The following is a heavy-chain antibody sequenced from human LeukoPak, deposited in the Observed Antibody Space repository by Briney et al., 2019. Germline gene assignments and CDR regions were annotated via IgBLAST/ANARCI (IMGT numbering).Heavy chain of an antibody. J-gene: IGHJ6*03. CDR1: GYSISSGYY. V-gene: IGHV4-61*02. Sequence: PSETLSLTCAVSGYSISSGYYWGWIRQPAGKGLEWIGRIYTSGSTNYNPSLKSRVTISVDKSKNQFSLRLSSVTAADTAVYYCARAGVRGGYYYYYYYMDVWGKGTTVTVSS. CDR3: ARAGVRGGYYYYYYYMDV. CDR2: IYTSGST. D-gene: IGHD3-10*01.